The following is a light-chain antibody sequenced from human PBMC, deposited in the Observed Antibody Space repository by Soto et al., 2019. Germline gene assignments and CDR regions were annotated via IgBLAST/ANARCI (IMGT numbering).Light chain of an antibody. Sequence: VRMTQSPYPLSVTVGDRVTITCRASQSISSYLNWYQQKPGKAPKLLIYAASSLQSGVPSRFSGSGSGTDFTLTISSLQPEDFATYYCQQSYSTSWTFGQGTKVDTK. CDR3: QQSYSTSWT. J-gene: IGKJ1*01. V-gene: IGKV1-39*01. CDR1: QSISSY. CDR2: AAS.